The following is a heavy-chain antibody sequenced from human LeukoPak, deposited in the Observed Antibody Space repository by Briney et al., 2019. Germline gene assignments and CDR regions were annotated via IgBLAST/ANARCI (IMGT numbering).Heavy chain of an antibody. V-gene: IGHV6-1*01. CDR2: TYYRSKWYN. CDR1: GDSVSSNSVA. CDR3: ARHRYSSGYYGFDP. Sequence: SQTLSLTCAISGDSVSSNSVAWNWIRQSPSRGLEWLGRTYYRSKWYNDYAVSAKSRITINPDTSKNQFSLQLNSVTPEDTAVYYCARHRYSSGYYGFDPWGQGTLVTVSS. D-gene: IGHD6-19*01. J-gene: IGHJ5*02.